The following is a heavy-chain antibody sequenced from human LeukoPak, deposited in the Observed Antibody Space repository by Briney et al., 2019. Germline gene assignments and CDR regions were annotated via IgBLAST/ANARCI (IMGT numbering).Heavy chain of an antibody. CDR2: ISGTGGST. Sequence: GGSLRLSCAASGLTFSSHWMHWVRQAPGKGLEWVSTISGTGGSTYYADSVKGRFTISRDNSKNTLYLQRSGLRVEDTAVYYCAKGLTSGSSYAFDSWGQGTLVTVSS. CDR3: AKGLTSGSSYAFDS. CDR1: GLTFSSHW. J-gene: IGHJ4*02. V-gene: IGHV3-23*01. D-gene: IGHD1-26*01.